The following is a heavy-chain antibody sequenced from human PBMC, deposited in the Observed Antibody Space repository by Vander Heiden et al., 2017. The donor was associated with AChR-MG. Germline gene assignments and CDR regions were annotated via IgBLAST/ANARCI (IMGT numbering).Heavy chain of an antibody. J-gene: IGHJ4*02. D-gene: IGHD6-6*01. CDR3: ASLIGQLVLDY. Sequence: QLQLQESGPGLVKPSETLSLTCTVSGGSISSSSYYWGWIRQPPGKGLEWIGSIYYSGSTYYNPSLKSRVTISVDTSKNQFSLKLSSVTAADTAVYYCASLIGQLVLDYWGQGTLVTVSS. CDR2: IYYSGST. V-gene: IGHV4-39*01. CDR1: GGSISSSSYY.